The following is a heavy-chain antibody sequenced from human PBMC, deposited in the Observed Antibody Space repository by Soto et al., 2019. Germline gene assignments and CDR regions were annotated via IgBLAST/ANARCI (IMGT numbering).Heavy chain of an antibody. CDR3: ASVDGRDGYNVAFDI. CDR1: GYSFTSYW. D-gene: IGHD5-12*01. Sequence: PGESLKISCKGSGYSFTSYWIGWVRQMPGKGLEWMGIIYPGDSDTRYSPSFQGQVTISADKSISTAYLQWSSLKASDTAMYYCASVDGRDGYNVAFDIWGQGTMVTVSS. V-gene: IGHV5-51*01. J-gene: IGHJ3*02. CDR2: IYPGDSDT.